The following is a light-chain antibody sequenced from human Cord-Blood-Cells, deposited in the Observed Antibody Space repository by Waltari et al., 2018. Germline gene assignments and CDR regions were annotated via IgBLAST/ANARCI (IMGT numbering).Light chain of an antibody. Sequence: EIVMTQSPAHLSVSPGERATLPCRASQSVSSNLAWYQQKPGQAPRLLIYGASTRATGIPARFSGSGSGTEFTLTISSLQSEDFAVYYCQQYNNWPPLTFGGGTKVGIK. V-gene: IGKV3-15*01. J-gene: IGKJ4*01. CDR2: GAS. CDR3: QQYNNWPPLT. CDR1: QSVSSN.